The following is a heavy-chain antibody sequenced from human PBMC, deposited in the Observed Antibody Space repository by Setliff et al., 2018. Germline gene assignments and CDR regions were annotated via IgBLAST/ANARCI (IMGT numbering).Heavy chain of an antibody. CDR2: ISSSSSTI. V-gene: IGHV3-48*01. Sequence: GGSLRLSCAASGFTFSSYSMNWVRQAPGKGLEWVSYISSSSSTIYYADSVKGRFTISRDNAKNSLHLQMNSLRAEDTAVYYCARSLPFASVAGTGCDYWGQGTLVTVSS. J-gene: IGHJ4*02. D-gene: IGHD6-19*01. CDR3: ARSLPFASVAGTGCDY. CDR1: GFTFSSYS.